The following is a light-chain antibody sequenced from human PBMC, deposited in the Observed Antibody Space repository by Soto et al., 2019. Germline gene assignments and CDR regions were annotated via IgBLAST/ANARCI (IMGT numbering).Light chain of an antibody. J-gene: IGKJ2*01. CDR2: GAS. Sequence: EVVMTQSPATLSVSPGERATLSCGASQNVNSNLAWYQHKPGQAPRLLIYGASTRATGIPARFSGSGSGTEFTLTISSLQSEDFAVYYCQQYNNWPYTFGQGTKLEIK. CDR1: QNVNSN. CDR3: QQYNNWPYT. V-gene: IGKV3-15*01.